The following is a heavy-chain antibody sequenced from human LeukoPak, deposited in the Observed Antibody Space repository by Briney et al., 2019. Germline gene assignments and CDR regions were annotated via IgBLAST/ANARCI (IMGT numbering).Heavy chain of an antibody. V-gene: IGHV3-7*01. D-gene: IGHD2-2*01. CDR3: AREIYCSSTSCSTDYYYYYYMDV. J-gene: IGHJ6*03. Sequence: GGSLRLSCAAPRFTFSSHWMSWVRQAPGKGLEWVANIKQDGSEKYYVDSVKGRFTISRDNAKNSLYLQMNSLRAEDTAVYYCAREIYCSSTSCSTDYYYYYYMDVWGKGTTVTVSS. CDR2: IKQDGSEK. CDR1: RFTFSSHW.